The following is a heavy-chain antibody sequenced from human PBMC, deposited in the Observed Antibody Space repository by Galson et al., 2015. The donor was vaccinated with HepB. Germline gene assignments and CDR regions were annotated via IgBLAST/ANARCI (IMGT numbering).Heavy chain of an antibody. D-gene: IGHD2-21*02. Sequence: SVKVSCKVSGYTLTELSMHWVRQAPGKGLEWMGGFDPEDGETIYAQKFQGRVTMTEDTSTDTAYMELSSLRSEDTAVYYCATVDVYTGDYYYYYGMDVWGQGTTVTVSS. CDR3: ATVDVYTGDYYYYYGMDV. CDR1: GYTLTELS. CDR2: FDPEDGET. J-gene: IGHJ6*02. V-gene: IGHV1-24*01.